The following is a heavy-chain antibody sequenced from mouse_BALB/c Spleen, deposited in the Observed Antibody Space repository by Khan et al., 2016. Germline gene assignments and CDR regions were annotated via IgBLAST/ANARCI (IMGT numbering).Heavy chain of an antibody. CDR1: GFNIKDTY. V-gene: IGHV14-3*02. J-gene: IGHJ3*01. Sequence: EVQLQESGAEFVKPGASVKLSCTASGFNIKDTYMHWVKQRPEQGLEWIGRIDTANGNTKYAPKFQGKATITADTSSNTAYLQISSLKSEDTAVVYCARGDGSSAWFAYGCQGTLVTVSA. CDR3: ARGDGSSAWFAY. D-gene: IGHD1-3*01. CDR2: IDTANGNT.